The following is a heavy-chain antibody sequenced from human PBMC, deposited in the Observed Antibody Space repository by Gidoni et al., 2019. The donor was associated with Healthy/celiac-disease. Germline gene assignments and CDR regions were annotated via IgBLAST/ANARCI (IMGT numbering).Heavy chain of an antibody. D-gene: IGHD5-12*01. Sequence: QVQLVQSGAEVKKPGASVKVSCKASGYTFTSYYMHWVRQAPGQGLEWMGIINPSGGSTSYAQKFQGRVTMTRDTSTSTVYMELSSLRSEDTAVYYCARDQLRDGYNGGFDYWGQGTLVTVSS. CDR1: GYTFTSYY. J-gene: IGHJ4*02. V-gene: IGHV1-46*01. CDR2: INPSGGST. CDR3: ARDQLRDGYNGGFDY.